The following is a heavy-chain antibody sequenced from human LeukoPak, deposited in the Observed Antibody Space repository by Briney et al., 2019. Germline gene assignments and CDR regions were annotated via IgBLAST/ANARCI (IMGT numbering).Heavy chain of an antibody. CDR3: NTGLNYYDSSGYYSSFDY. J-gene: IGHJ4*02. V-gene: IGHV3-15*01. D-gene: IGHD3-22*01. CDR2: IKSKTDGGTT. CDR1: GFTFSNAW. Sequence: GGSLRLSCAASGFTFSNAWMSWVRRAPGKGLEWVGRIKSKTDGGTTDYAAPVKGRFSISRDDSKNTLYLQMNSLKTEDTAVYYCNTGLNYYDSSGYYSSFDYWGQGSLVTVSS.